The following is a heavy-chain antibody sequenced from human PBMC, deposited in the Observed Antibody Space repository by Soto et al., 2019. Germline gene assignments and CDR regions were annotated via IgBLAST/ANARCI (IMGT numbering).Heavy chain of an antibody. V-gene: IGHV3-21*01. CDR2: FSSSSGHI. J-gene: IGHJ4*02. CDR1: GFTFNNYN. D-gene: IGHD3-10*01. Sequence: EVQLVESGGGLVKPGGSLRLSCAASGFTFNNYNMNWVRQAPGKGLEWVSSFSSSSGHIYYADSVKGRFTISRDNAKNSLYLQMNSLRAEDTAVYYCASAQDIVGWGQGTLVTVSS. CDR3: ASAQDIVG.